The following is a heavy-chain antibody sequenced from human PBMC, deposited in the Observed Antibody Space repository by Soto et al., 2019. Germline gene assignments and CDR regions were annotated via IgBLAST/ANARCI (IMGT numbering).Heavy chain of an antibody. D-gene: IGHD6-19*01. Sequence: LRLSCAASGFTLGSYWMHWVRQAPGKGLVWVSRIKSDGSYTNYADSVKGRFTISRDNAKNTLYLQMDSLRAEDTAVYYCARLYSSGWYDKWGQGTLVTVSS. CDR2: IKSDGSYT. CDR3: ARLYSSGWYDK. CDR1: GFTLGSYW. V-gene: IGHV3-74*01. J-gene: IGHJ4*02.